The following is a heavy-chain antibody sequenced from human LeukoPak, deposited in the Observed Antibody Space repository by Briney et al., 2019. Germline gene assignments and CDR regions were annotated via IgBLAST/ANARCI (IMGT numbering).Heavy chain of an antibody. J-gene: IGHJ4*02. Sequence: GGSLRLSCAASGFTFSNYVMNWVRQAPGKGLEWVSVISTDGARTYYPDSVNGRFTISRDNSKNTLYLQMNSLRVDDTAVYYCARDLGSYYELPYWGQGTLVTVSS. CDR3: ARDLGSYYELPY. CDR2: ISTDGART. V-gene: IGHV3-23*01. D-gene: IGHD1-26*01. CDR1: GFTFSNYV.